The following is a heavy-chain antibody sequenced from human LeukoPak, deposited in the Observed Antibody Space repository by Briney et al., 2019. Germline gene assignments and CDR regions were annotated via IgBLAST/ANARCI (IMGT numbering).Heavy chain of an antibody. D-gene: IGHD3-10*01. Sequence: SVRVSCTASGGTFSSYAISWVRQAPGQGLEWRGGFGPEPGETISGHTFQGRVTFTEDTSAGTAYMELSNLRSEDTAVYYCATGGMGKIWFGELFAHWGQGTRVTVSS. CDR2: FGPEPGET. V-gene: IGHV1-69*04. CDR3: ATGGMGKIWFGELFAH. J-gene: IGHJ4*02. CDR1: GGTFSSYA.